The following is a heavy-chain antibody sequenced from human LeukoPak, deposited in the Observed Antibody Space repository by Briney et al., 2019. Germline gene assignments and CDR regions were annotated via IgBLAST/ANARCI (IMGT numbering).Heavy chain of an antibody. J-gene: IGHJ4*02. V-gene: IGHV4-59*08. Sequence: SETLSLTCTVYGGSISSYYWSWIRQPPGKGLEWLGYIYYSGSTNYNPSLKSRVTISVDTSKNQFSLKLSAVTAADTAVYYCARLRTLGVDIVATFPYYYFDYWGQGTLVTVSS. CDR3: ARLRTLGVDIVATFPYYYFDY. D-gene: IGHD5-12*01. CDR1: GGSISSYY. CDR2: IYYSGST.